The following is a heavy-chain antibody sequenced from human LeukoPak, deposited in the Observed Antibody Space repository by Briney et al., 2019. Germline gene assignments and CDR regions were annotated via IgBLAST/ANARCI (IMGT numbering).Heavy chain of an antibody. V-gene: IGHV4-59*01. CDR1: GGSISSYY. CDR3: ARVNRAYDAFDI. CDR2: IYYSGST. Sequence: SETLSLTCTVSGGSISSYYWSWIRQPPGKGLEWIGYIYYSGSTNYNPSLKSRVTISVDTSKNQFSLKLSSVTAAGTAVYYCARVNRAYDAFDIWGQGTMVTVSS. J-gene: IGHJ3*02. D-gene: IGHD1-14*01.